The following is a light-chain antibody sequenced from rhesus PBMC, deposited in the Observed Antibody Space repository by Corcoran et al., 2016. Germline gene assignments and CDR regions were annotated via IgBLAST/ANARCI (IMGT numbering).Light chain of an antibody. Sequence: DIQMTQSPSSLSASVGDTVTITCRASQGISSYLAWYQQKPGKAPKPLIYYASNLESGVPSRFSGSGAGTEVTLTISSLQPEDFATYYCQQYNSAPPTFGGGTKVEIK. V-gene: IGKV1-37*01. CDR1: QGISSY. J-gene: IGKJ4*01. CDR2: YAS. CDR3: QQYNSAPPT.